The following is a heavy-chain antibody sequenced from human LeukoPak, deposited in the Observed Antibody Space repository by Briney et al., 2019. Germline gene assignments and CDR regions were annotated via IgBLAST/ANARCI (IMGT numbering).Heavy chain of an antibody. J-gene: IGHJ6*03. D-gene: IGHD1-26*01. Sequence: SQTLSLTCTVSGGSISSSSYYWNWIRQPAGKGLEWIGRIYTSGRTNYNLSLKNRVTISVDTSKNQFSLKLSSVTAADTAVYYCARDGVGATDGYYYYYMDVWGKGTTVTISS. CDR1: GGSISSSSYY. CDR2: IYTSGRT. CDR3: ARDGVGATDGYYYYYMDV. V-gene: IGHV4-61*02.